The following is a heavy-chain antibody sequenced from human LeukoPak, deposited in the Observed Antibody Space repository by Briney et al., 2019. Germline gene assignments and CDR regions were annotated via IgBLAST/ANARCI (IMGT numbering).Heavy chain of an antibody. Sequence: SETLSLTCAVYGGSFSGYYWSWIRQPPGKGLEWIGEINHSGSTNYNPSLKSRVTISVDTSKNQFSLKLSSVTAADTAVYYCARVNTMIVVVITASLGFDYWAQGTLVTVSS. CDR2: INHSGST. CDR3: ARVNTMIVVVITASLGFDY. D-gene: IGHD3-22*01. J-gene: IGHJ4*02. CDR1: GGSFSGYY. V-gene: IGHV4-34*01.